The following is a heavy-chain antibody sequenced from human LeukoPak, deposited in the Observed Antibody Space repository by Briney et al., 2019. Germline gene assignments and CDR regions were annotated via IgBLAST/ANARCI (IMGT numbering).Heavy chain of an antibody. CDR3: ARTHFYDYVWGTYRHQSDY. D-gene: IGHD3-16*02. CDR1: GGSFSGYY. Sequence: SETLSLTCAVYGGSFSGYYWSWIRQPPGKGLEWIGEINHSGSTNYNPSLKSRVTISVDTSNNQFSLKLSSVTAADTAVYYCARTHFYDYVWGTYRHQSDYWGQGTLVTVSS. CDR2: INHSGST. V-gene: IGHV4-34*01. J-gene: IGHJ4*02.